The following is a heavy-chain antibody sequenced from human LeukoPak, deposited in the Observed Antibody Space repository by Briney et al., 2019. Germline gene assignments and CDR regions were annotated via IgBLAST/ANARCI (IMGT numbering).Heavy chain of an antibody. D-gene: IGHD5-12*01. CDR2: INHDGSER. Sequence: PGGSLRLSCAASGLTFSTYWMTWVRQPPRKGLEGVANINHDGSERYYVDSVRGRFTISRDNAKNSLYLQMNSLRAADTAVYYCARDRRSGYDFYYFDYWGQGTLVTVSS. J-gene: IGHJ4*02. CDR1: GLTFSTYW. V-gene: IGHV3-7*01. CDR3: ARDRRSGYDFYYFDY.